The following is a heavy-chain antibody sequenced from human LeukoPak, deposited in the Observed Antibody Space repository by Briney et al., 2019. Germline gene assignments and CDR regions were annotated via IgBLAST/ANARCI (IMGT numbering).Heavy chain of an antibody. V-gene: IGHV1-18*01. CDR1: GYAFTSYG. Sequence: SVKVFCKASGYAFTSYGISWVRQAPGQGLEWMGWISAYNGNTNYAQKLQGRVTMTTDTSTSTAYMELRSLRSDDTAVYYCARDRTMIGVQERLDYWGQGTLVTVSS. J-gene: IGHJ4*02. D-gene: IGHD3-22*01. CDR3: ARDRTMIGVQERLDY. CDR2: ISAYNGNT.